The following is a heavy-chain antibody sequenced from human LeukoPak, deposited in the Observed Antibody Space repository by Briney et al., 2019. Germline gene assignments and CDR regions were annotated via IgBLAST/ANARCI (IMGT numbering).Heavy chain of an antibody. D-gene: IGHD3-9*01. CDR1: GGSISSYY. V-gene: IGHV4-59*08. J-gene: IGHJ5*02. Sequence: SETLSLTCTVSGGSISSYYWSWIRQPPGKGLEWIGYTYYSGSTNYNPSLKSRVTISVDTSKNQFSLKLSSVTAADTAVYYCARSDYYDILTGYSGWFDPWGQGTLVTVSS. CDR2: TYYSGST. CDR3: ARSDYYDILTGYSGWFDP.